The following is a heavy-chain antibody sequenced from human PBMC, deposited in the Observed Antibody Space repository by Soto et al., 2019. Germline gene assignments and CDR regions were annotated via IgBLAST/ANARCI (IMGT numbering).Heavy chain of an antibody. J-gene: IGHJ4*02. CDR3: ARAGTAMVYYSIDY. CDR2: ISSSGSTI. V-gene: IGHV3-48*03. CDR1: GFTFSSYE. Sequence: EVQLVESGGGLVQPGGSLRLSCAASGFTFSSYEMNWVRQAPGKGLEWVSYISSSGSTIYYADSVKGRFTISRDNAKNSPYLQMNSLRAEDTAVYYCARAGTAMVYYSIDYWGQGTLVTVSS. D-gene: IGHD5-18*01.